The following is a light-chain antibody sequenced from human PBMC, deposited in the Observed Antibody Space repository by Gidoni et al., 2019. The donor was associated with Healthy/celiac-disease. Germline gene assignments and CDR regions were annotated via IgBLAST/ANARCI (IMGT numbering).Light chain of an antibody. Sequence: DIVMTQSPDALAWSLGERATINCKSIQSVLYRSNTKNYLAWYQQKPGQPPNLLIYWASTRESGVPDRFSGSGSGTDFTLTISSLQAEDVAVYYCQQYYSTPYTFGQGTKLEIK. CDR2: WAS. J-gene: IGKJ2*01. V-gene: IGKV4-1*01. CDR1: QSVLYRSNTKNY. CDR3: QQYYSTPYT.